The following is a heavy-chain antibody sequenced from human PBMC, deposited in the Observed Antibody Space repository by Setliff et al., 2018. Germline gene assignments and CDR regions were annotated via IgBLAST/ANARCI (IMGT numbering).Heavy chain of an antibody. Sequence: GGSLRLSCTASGFMFNSHGMHWVRQAPGKGLEWVAFIQHDGENKFYADSVKGRLTVSRDNSKNTLYLEMDGLRPEDTAVYYCANSRVTNFRGHLYLPRGLDVWGQGTTVTVSS. CDR2: IQHDGENK. D-gene: IGHD3-16*01. CDR1: GFMFNSHG. J-gene: IGHJ6*02. CDR3: ANSRVTNFRGHLYLPRGLDV. V-gene: IGHV3-30*02.